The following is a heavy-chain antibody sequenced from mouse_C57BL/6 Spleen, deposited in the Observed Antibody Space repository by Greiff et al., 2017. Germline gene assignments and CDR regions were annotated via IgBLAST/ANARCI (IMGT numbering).Heavy chain of an antibody. J-gene: IGHJ2*01. CDR3: TRRDYDYFDY. CDR1: GYTFTDYE. V-gene: IGHV1-15*01. Sequence: VQRVESGAELVRPGASVTLSCKASGYTFTDYEMHWVKQTPVHGLEWIGAIDPETGGTAYNQKFKGKAILTADKSSSTAYMELRSLTSEDSAVYYCTRRDYDYFDYWGQGTTLTVSS. D-gene: IGHD2-4*01. CDR2: IDPETGGT.